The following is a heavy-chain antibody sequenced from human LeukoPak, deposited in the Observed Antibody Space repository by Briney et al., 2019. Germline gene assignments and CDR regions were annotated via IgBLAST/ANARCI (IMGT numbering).Heavy chain of an antibody. CDR3: ARGTTYYDFWGGYYGNYYYMDV. D-gene: IGHD3-3*01. V-gene: IGHV1-8*03. CDR2: MNPNSGNT. J-gene: IGHJ6*03. CDR1: GYTFTSYD. Sequence: ASVKVSCKASGYTFTSYDINWVRQATGQGLEWMGLMNPNSGNTGYAQKFQGRVTITRNTSISTAYMELSSLRSEDTAVYYCARGTTYYDFWGGYYGNYYYMDVWGKGTTVTVSS.